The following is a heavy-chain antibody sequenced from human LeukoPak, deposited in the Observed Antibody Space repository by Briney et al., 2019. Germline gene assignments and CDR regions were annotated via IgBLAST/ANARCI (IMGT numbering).Heavy chain of an antibody. CDR1: GGSISGYY. J-gene: IGHJ3*02. CDR3: ARATYTFGNYAFDI. V-gene: IGHV4-59*01. D-gene: IGHD1-7*01. CDR2: IYDRGDT. Sequence: SETLSLTCTVSGGSISGYYWSWIRQPPGKGLEWIAYIYDRGDTDCHPSPKSRVTLSADSSKKQFSLNLSSVTAADTAVYYCARATYTFGNYAFDIWSQGTMVTVSS.